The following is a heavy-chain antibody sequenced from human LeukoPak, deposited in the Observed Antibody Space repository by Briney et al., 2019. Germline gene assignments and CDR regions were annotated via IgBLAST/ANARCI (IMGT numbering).Heavy chain of an antibody. D-gene: IGHD3-22*01. CDR1: GGTFSRYA. CDR2: IISIFGTA. CDR3: AAPNGGDSSGYYHY. J-gene: IGHJ4*02. V-gene: IGHV1-69*05. Sequence: SAKVSCKASGGTFSRYAISWVRQAPGEGREWMGGIISIFGTANYAQKFQGRVTITTDESTSTAYMELSSLRSEDTAVYYCAAPNGGDSSGYYHYWGQGTLVTVSS.